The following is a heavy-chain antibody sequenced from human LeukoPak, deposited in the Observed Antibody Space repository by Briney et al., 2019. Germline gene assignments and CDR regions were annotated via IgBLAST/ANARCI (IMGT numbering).Heavy chain of an antibody. Sequence: ASVKVSCKASGYTFTSYYMHWVRQAPGQGLEWMGIINPSGGSTSYAQKFQGRVTMTRDTSTSTVYMELSSLRSEDTAVYYCARMLTYYYDSSGSLDYWGQGTLVTVSS. V-gene: IGHV1-46*01. D-gene: IGHD3-22*01. CDR1: GYTFTSYY. J-gene: IGHJ4*02. CDR2: INPSGGST. CDR3: ARMLTYYYDSSGSLDY.